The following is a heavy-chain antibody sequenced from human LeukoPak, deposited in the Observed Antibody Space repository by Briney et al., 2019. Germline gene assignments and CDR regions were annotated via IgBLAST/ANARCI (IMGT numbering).Heavy chain of an antibody. V-gene: IGHV4-59*08. J-gene: IGHJ4*02. D-gene: IGHD5-12*01. CDR3: ARRVATKPKYCFDN. CDR2: IFYTVSP. Sequence: PSETLSLTCTVSGGSINSYYWPWLRHPTGKGLEWIGFIFYTVSPSHNPSLKRRLTIPLDTSKNQSSLRLSSVTAADTAVYYCARRVATKPKYCFDNWGQGTLVTVST. CDR1: GGSINSYY.